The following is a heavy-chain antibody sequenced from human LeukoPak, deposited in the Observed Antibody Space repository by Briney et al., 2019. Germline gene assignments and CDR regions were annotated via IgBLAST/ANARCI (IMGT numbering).Heavy chain of an antibody. V-gene: IGHV4-39*01. CDR1: GGSISSSSYY. CDR2: IYYSGST. D-gene: IGHD3-10*01. Sequence: PSETLSLTCTVSGGSISSSSYYWGWIRQPPGKGLEWIGSIYYSGSTYYNPSLKSRVTISADTSKNQFSLKLSSVTAADTAVYYCARHPVGFGESSDYWGQGTLVTVSS. CDR3: ARHPVGFGESSDY. J-gene: IGHJ4*02.